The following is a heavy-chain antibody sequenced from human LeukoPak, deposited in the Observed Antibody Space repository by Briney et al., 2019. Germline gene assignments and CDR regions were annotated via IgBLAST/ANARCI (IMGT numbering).Heavy chain of an antibody. CDR2: ISAYNGNT. CDR1: GYTFTSYG. V-gene: IGHV1-18*01. Sequence: ASVKVSCKASGYTFTSYGISWVRQAPGQGLEWMGWISAYNGNTNYAQKLQGGVTMTTDTSTSTAYMELRSLRSDDTAVYYCARSVKFGYYDAFDIWGQGTMVTVSS. D-gene: IGHD3-22*01. CDR3: ARSVKFGYYDAFDI. J-gene: IGHJ3*02.